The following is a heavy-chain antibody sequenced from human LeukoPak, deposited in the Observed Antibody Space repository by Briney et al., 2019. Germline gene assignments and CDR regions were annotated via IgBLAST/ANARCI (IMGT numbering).Heavy chain of an antibody. CDR1: GGSISSGGYY. V-gene: IGHV4-31*03. D-gene: IGHD1-7*01. CDR3: ATWNYLDAFDI. Sequence: SETLSLTCTVSGGSISSGGYYWSWIRQHPGKGLEWIGYIYCSGSTYYNPSLKSRVTISVDTSKNQFSLKLSSVTAADTAVYYCATWNYLDAFDIRGQGTMVTVSS. J-gene: IGHJ3*02. CDR2: IYCSGST.